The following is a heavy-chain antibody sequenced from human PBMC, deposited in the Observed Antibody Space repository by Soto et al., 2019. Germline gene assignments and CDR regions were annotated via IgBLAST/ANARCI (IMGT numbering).Heavy chain of an antibody. D-gene: IGHD3-10*01. CDR3: SNVVRGVP. J-gene: IGHJ5*02. V-gene: IGHV3-23*01. CDR2: ISGSGGST. CDR1: GFTFSSYA. Sequence: GESLKISCAASGFTFSSYAMSWVRQAPGKGLEWVSAISGSGGSTYYADSVKGRFTISRDNSKNTLYLQMNSLRAEDTAVYYCSNVVRGVPWGQGTLVTVSS.